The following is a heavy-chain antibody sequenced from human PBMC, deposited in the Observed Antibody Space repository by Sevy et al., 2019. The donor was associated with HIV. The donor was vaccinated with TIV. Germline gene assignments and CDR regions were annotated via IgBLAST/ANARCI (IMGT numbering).Heavy chain of an antibody. V-gene: IGHV3-30*18. CDR3: AKDGGHIDIDY. D-gene: IGHD2-15*01. CDR2: ISIDGSNK. Sequence: GGSLRLSCAASGFXFKYHGMHWVRQAPGKGLEWLSLISIDGSNKYYADSVKGRFTISRDNAKNTVSVQMNSLRPEDTATYYCAKDGGHIDIDYWGQGILVTVSS. CDR1: GFXFKYHG. J-gene: IGHJ4*02.